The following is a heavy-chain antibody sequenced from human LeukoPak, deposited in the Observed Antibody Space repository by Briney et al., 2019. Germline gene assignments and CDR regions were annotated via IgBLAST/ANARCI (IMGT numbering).Heavy chain of an antibody. D-gene: IGHD3-16*02. CDR2: INHSGST. CDR1: GGSFSGYY. V-gene: IGHV4-34*01. CDR3: ARGRAFYVWGSYRPYYFDY. Sequence: SETLSLTCAVYGGSFSGYYWSWIRQPPGKGLEWIGEINHSGSTNYNPSLKSRVTISVDTSKNQFSLKLGSVTAADTAVYYCARGRAFYVWGSYRPYYFDYWGQGTLVTVSS. J-gene: IGHJ4*02.